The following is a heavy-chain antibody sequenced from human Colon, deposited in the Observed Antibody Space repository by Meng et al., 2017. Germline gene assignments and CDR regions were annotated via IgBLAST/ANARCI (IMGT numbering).Heavy chain of an antibody. V-gene: IGHV4-61*01. CDR2: IYYTGST. J-gene: IGHJ4*02. CDR3: ARGPLDY. CDR1: GGSVSSGSYY. Sequence: GPGLEKPSETLSLPWHGSGGSVSSGSYYWSWIRQPPGKGLEWIGYIYYTGSTNYNPSLKSRVTISVDTSKNQFSLKLSSVTAADTAVYYCARGPLDYWGQGTLVTVSS.